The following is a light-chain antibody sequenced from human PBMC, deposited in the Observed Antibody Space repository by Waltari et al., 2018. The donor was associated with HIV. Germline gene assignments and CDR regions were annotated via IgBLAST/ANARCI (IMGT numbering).Light chain of an antibody. CDR1: NSDLGGSNS. V-gene: IGLV2-14*03. CDR3: KSKTSSSTPCV. J-gene: IGLJ1*01. CDR2: DVS. Sequence: QSALTQPASVSGSPGQSITISCTGTNSDLGGSNSVAWYQQHPGKAPKLIIYDVSNRPSGVPSRFSGSKSGNTASLTISGLQAEDEADYYCKSKTSSSTPCVFGTGTKVTVL.